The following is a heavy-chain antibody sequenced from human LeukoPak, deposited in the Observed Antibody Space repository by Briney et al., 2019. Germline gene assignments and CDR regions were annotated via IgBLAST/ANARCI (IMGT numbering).Heavy chain of an antibody. J-gene: IGHJ4*02. D-gene: IGHD2-2*01. V-gene: IGHV3-48*03. CDR3: ARDRGSNNYFDH. Sequence: GGSLRLSCAASGFTFSSYEMHWVRQAPGKGLEWVSYISSSGTTIYYADSVKGRFTISRDNAKSTLFLQMNSLRAEDTAVYYCARDRGSNNYFDHWGQGTLVTVSS. CDR2: ISSSGTTI. CDR1: GFTFSSYE.